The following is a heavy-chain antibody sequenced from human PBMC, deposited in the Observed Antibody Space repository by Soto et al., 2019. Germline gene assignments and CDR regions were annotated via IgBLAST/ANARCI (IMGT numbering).Heavy chain of an antibody. CDR3: AREEFGVGETFDY. CDR1: GFTFSSYS. CDR2: ISSSSSYI. D-gene: IGHD3-10*01. J-gene: IGHJ4*02. V-gene: IGHV3-21*01. Sequence: EVQLVESGGGLVKPGGSLRLSCAASGFTFSSYSMNWVRQAPGKGLEWVSSISSSSSYIYYADSVKGRFTISRDNAKNSLYLQMNSLRAEDTAVYYCAREEFGVGETFDYWGQGTLVTVSS.